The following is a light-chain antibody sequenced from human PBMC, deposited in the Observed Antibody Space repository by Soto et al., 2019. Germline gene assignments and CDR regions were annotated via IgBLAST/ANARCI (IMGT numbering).Light chain of an antibody. CDR2: AAS. CDR1: QGISSW. V-gene: IGKV1-12*01. Sequence: DIQMTQSPSSVSASVGDRVTITCRASQGISSWLAWYQKKPGKAPNLLIYAASSLQSGVPSRFSGSESGTDFTLTTSSLQPEDCAIYFCQQANSFPITFGQGTRLEMK. CDR3: QQANSFPIT. J-gene: IGKJ5*01.